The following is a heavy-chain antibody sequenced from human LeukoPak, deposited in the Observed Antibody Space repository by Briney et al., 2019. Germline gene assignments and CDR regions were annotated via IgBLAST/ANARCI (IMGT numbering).Heavy chain of an antibody. V-gene: IGHV3-23*01. CDR3: AKVDCSSTSCYKRAGIDY. CDR1: GFTFSSYA. D-gene: IGHD2-2*02. CDR2: ISGSGGST. Sequence: GGSLRLSCAASGFTFSSYAMSWVRQAPGKGLEWVSAISGSGGSTYYADSVKGRFTISRDNSKNTLYLQMNSLRAEDTAVYYCAKVDCSSTSCYKRAGIDYWGQGTLVTVSS. J-gene: IGHJ4*02.